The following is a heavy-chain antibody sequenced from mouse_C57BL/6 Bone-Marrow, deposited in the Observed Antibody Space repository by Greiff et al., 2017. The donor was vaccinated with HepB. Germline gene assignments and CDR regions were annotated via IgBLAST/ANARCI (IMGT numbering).Heavy chain of an antibody. CDR3: ARRTYSNFYYAMDY. CDR1: GFNIKNTY. D-gene: IGHD2-5*01. CDR2: IDPANGNT. J-gene: IGHJ4*01. Sequence: EVQRVESVAELVRPGASVKLSCTASGFNIKNTYMHWVKQRPEQGLEWIGRIDPANGNTKYAPKFQGKATITADTSSNTAYLQLSSLTSEDTAIYYCARRTYSNFYYAMDYWGQGTSVTVSS. V-gene: IGHV14-3*01.